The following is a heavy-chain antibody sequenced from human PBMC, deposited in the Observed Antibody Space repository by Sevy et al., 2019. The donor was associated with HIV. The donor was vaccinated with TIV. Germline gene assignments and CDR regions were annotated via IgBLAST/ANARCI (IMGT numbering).Heavy chain of an antibody. Sequence: SETLSLTCAVSGGSISSGLYSWNWIRQPPGRCLEWIGYIYHTGNTYYNPSLKTRVTISVDRSKNQFSLRLTSVTAADTAVYYCARDSGDYPYYFDHWGQRTLVTVSS. J-gene: IGHJ4*02. CDR2: IYHTGNT. V-gene: IGHV4-30-2*01. CDR1: GGSISSGLYS. CDR3: ARDSGDYPYYFDH. D-gene: IGHD4-17*01.